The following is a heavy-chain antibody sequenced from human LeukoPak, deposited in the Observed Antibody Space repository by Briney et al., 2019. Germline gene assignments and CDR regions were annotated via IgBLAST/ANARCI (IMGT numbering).Heavy chain of an antibody. CDR1: GYIFTSYG. J-gene: IGHJ6*03. Sequence: ASVKVSCKASGYIFTSYGINWVRQAPGQGLEWMGWISSYNGNTHYAQILQGRVTMTTDTSTSTAYMELRSLRSDDTAVYYCGKAGPPIHYYYMDVWGKGTTVTISS. CDR3: GKAGPPIHYYYMDV. V-gene: IGHV1-18*01. CDR2: ISSYNGNT.